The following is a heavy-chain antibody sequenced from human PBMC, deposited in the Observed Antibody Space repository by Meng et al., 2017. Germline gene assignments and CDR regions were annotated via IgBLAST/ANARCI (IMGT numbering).Heavy chain of an antibody. J-gene: IGHJ4*02. Sequence: GESLKISCAASGFTFSDYYMSWIRQAPGKGLEWVSYISSSGSTIYYADSVKGRFTISRDNAKNSLYLQMNSLRAEDTAVYYCAREGIAAAGTVDYWDQGTLVTVSS. CDR1: GFTFSDYY. D-gene: IGHD6-13*01. V-gene: IGHV3-11*04. CDR2: ISSSGSTI. CDR3: AREGIAAAGTVDY.